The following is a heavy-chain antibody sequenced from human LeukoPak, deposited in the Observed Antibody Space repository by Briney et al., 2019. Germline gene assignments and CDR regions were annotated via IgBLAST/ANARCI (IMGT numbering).Heavy chain of an antibody. D-gene: IGHD3-22*01. CDR1: GFTFSSFA. V-gene: IGHV3-23*01. J-gene: IGHJ4*02. CDR2: ISSNSVPRT. CDR3: AAAGRGDGSGYYY. Sequence: PGGSLRLSCAASGFTFSSFAMSWVRQAPGKGLEWVSGISSNSVPRTYYTDSVKGRFTISRDNSKDTLNLEMNSLRAEDTAVYYCAAAGRGDGSGYYYWGQGTLVTVSS.